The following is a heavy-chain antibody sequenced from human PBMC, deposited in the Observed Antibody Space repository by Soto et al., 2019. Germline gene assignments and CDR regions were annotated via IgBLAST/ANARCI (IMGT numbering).Heavy chain of an antibody. D-gene: IGHD7-27*01. V-gene: IGHV1-45*02. CDR2: ITPYNGNV. J-gene: IGHJ4*02. CDR1: GWIFTFQY. Sequence: QMQLLQSGAEVKKTGSSVKISCKTSGWIFTFQYLHWVRQAPGQGLEWLGWITPYNGNVKYAQHFQGRISLTRDNSLTPLFPELRDLRPEDTGLYYCARSATSGDQHFIDSWGQGTLVTVSS. CDR3: ARSATSGDQHFIDS.